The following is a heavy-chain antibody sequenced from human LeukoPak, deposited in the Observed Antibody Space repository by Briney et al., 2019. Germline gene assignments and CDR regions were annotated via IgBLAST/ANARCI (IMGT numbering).Heavy chain of an antibody. J-gene: IGHJ4*01. CDR3: ARGLVSGSQRGYFDY. Sequence: GGSLRLSCAASGFTFSSYAMHWVRQAPGKGLEWVAVISYDGSNKYYADSVKGRFTISRDNSKNTLYLQTNSLRTDDTAVYYCARGLVSGSQRGYFDYWGHGALVTVSS. D-gene: IGHD1-26*01. CDR1: GFTFSSYA. V-gene: IGHV3-30-3*01. CDR2: ISYDGSNK.